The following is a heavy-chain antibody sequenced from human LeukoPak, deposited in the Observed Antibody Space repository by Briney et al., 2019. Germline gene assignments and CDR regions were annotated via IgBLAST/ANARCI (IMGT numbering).Heavy chain of an antibody. J-gene: IGHJ4*02. Sequence: RASVKVSCKASGYTFTSYAMGWVRQAPGHGLEWMGWIIPIFGTANYAQKFQGRVTITADKSTSTAYMELSSLRSEDTAVYYCARGKNVDYDYVWGSYRWGQGTLVTVSS. CDR3: ARGKNVDYDYVWGSYR. V-gene: IGHV1-69*06. D-gene: IGHD3-16*01. CDR1: GYTFTSYA. CDR2: IIPIFGTA.